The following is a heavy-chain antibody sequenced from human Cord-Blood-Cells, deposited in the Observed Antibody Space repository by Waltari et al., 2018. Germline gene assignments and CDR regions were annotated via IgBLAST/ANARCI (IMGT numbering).Heavy chain of an antibody. CDR2: ISYDGSNK. J-gene: IGHJ4*02. Sequence: QVQLVESGGGVVQPGRSLRLSCAASGFTFSSYAMHWVCKAPGKGLEWVAVISYDGSNKYYADSVKGRFTISRDNSKNTLYLQMNSLRAEDTAVYYCARELLLWFGEFDYWGQGTLVTVSS. CDR1: GFTFSSYA. V-gene: IGHV3-30*04. CDR3: ARELLLWFGEFDY. D-gene: IGHD3-10*01.